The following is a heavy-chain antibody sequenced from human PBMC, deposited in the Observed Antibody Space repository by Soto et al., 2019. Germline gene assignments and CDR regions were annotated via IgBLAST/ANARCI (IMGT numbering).Heavy chain of an antibody. V-gene: IGHV4-4*02. Sequence: SETLSLTCDVSGGSISSINWWSWVRQPPGKGLKWIGEIYHSGSTTYTPSLKSRVTISVDKSKNQFSLKLKSVTAADTAIYYCARGGGPDIGYGKDVWGQGTTVNDSS. J-gene: IGHJ6*02. D-gene: IGHD5-12*01. CDR1: GGSISSINW. CDR2: IYHSGST. CDR3: ARGGGPDIGYGKDV.